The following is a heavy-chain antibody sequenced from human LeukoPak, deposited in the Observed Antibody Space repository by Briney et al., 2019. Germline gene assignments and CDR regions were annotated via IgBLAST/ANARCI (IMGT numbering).Heavy chain of an antibody. V-gene: IGHV5-51*01. J-gene: IGHJ6*03. CDR3: ARLVAGSSSYYYYYMDV. CDR1: GYSFTSYW. Sequence: GESLKISCKGSGYSFTSYWIGWVRQMPGKDLEWMGIIYPGDSDTRYSPSFQGQVTISADKSISTAYLQWSSLKASDTAMYYCARLVAGSSSYYYYYMDVWGKGTTVTVSS. CDR2: IYPGDSDT. D-gene: IGHD6-6*01.